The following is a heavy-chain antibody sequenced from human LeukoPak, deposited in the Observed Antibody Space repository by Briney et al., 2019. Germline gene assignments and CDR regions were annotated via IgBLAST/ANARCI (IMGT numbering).Heavy chain of an antibody. Sequence: GGSLRLSCAASGFTFSSYAMSRVRQAPGKGLEWVSAISGSGGSTYYADSVKGRFTISRDNSKNTLYLQMNSLRAEDTAVYYCAYYDFWSGYPDYWGQGTLVTVSS. D-gene: IGHD3-3*01. J-gene: IGHJ4*02. V-gene: IGHV3-23*01. CDR2: ISGSGGST. CDR3: AYYDFWSGYPDY. CDR1: GFTFSSYA.